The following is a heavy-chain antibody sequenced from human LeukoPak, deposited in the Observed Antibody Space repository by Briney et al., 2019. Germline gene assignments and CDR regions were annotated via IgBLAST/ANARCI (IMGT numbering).Heavy chain of an antibody. CDR2: IYHGGST. CDR1: GASISSGNW. D-gene: IGHD3-10*01. CDR3: ARDPYGSGSYARLYYFDY. J-gene: IGHJ4*02. Sequence: SGSLSLTCAVPGASISSGNWWSWVRQPPGKGLEWIGEIYHGGSTNYNPSIKSRVTISVDKSKNQFSLKLRSVTAADTAVYYCARDPYGSGSYARLYYFDYWGQGTLVTVPS. V-gene: IGHV4-4*02.